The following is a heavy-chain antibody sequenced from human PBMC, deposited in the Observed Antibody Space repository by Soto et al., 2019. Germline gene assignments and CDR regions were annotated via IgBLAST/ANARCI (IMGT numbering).Heavy chain of an antibody. J-gene: IGHJ5*02. D-gene: IGHD3-3*01. V-gene: IGHV4-30-2*01. CDR2: IYHSGST. Sequence: QLQLQESGSGLVKPSQTLSLTCAVSGGSISSGGYSWSWIRQPPGKGLEWIGYIYHSGSTYYNPSLKSQVTISVDRSKNQFSRKLSSVPAADAAVYGCARVPGDFWSGYYSWFDPWGQGTLVTVSS. CDR1: GGSISSGGYS. CDR3: ARVPGDFWSGYYSWFDP.